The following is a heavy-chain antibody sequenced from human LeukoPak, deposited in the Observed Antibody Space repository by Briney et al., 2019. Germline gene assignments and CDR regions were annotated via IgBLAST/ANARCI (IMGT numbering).Heavy chain of an antibody. CDR1: GFTFSSYG. CDR2: IWNDATNK. CDR3: ARWGSGGLTLDY. V-gene: IGHV3-33*01. Sequence: PGGSLRLSCAASGFTFSSYGMHWVRQAPGKGLEWVAVIWNDATNKYYADSVKGRFTISKDNSRNTLNLQIDSLRAEDTAMYYCARWGSGGLTLDYWGQGTLVTVSS. D-gene: IGHD3-10*01. J-gene: IGHJ4*02.